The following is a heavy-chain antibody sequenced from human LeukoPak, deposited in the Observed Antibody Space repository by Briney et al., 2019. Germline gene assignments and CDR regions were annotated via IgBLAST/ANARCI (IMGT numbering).Heavy chain of an antibody. Sequence: GGSLRLSCAASGFTSTNYAMSWVRQTPGKGLEWVSVISGSAGTTYYADSVKGRFTISRDNSKNTLYLQMNSLRAEDTAVYYCAKGGQWLAYNWFDPWGQGTLVTVSS. CDR3: AKGGQWLAYNWFDP. CDR1: GFTSTNYA. V-gene: IGHV3-23*01. CDR2: ISGSAGTT. D-gene: IGHD6-19*01. J-gene: IGHJ5*02.